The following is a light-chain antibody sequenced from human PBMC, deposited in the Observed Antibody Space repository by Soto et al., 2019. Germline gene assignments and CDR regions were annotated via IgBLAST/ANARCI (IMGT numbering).Light chain of an antibody. CDR2: AAS. CDR1: QGISNY. CDR3: QQSYSTPSIT. Sequence: DIQMTQSPSSLSASVGDRVTITCRASQGISNYLAWYQQKPGKVPKLLIYAASTLQSGVPSRFSGSGSGTDFTFTISSLQPEDVATYYCQQSYSTPSITFGQGTRLEIK. V-gene: IGKV1-27*01. J-gene: IGKJ5*01.